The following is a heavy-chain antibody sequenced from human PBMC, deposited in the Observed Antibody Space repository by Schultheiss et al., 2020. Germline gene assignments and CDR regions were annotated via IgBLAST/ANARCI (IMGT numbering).Heavy chain of an antibody. CDR3: ASAAANWGKFES. J-gene: IGHJ4*02. CDR1: GGSISSSSYY. D-gene: IGHD7-27*01. CDR2: IYYSGST. Sequence: SQTLSLTCTVSGGSISSSSYYWSWIRQPPGKGLEWIGYIYYSGSTYYNPSLKSRFPISADTSRTQFSLTLRSVTAADTDTYFCASAAANWGKFESWGQGLLVTVSS. V-gene: IGHV4-61*01.